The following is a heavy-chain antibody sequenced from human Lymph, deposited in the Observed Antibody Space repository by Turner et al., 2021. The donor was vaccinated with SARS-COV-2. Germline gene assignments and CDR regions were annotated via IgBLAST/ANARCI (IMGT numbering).Heavy chain of an antibody. D-gene: IGHD5-18*01. CDR1: GATFSSYG. V-gene: IGHV1-69*10. Sequence: QVQLVQSGAEAKKPGSSVKLSCKASGATFSSYGISCVLQAAGQGHELMRGMIAIIGIANDAQKYHGRVTITANKTTSTTYIKNSSLRDEETAEYYGARGPHNSYDDYWGQGTLVTVSS. CDR3: ARGPHNSYDDY. CDR2: MIAIIGIA. J-gene: IGHJ4*02.